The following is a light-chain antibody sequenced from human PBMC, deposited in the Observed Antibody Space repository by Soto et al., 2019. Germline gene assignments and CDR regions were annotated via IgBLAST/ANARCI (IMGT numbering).Light chain of an antibody. CDR2: SND. CDR1: SSNMGSIT. J-gene: IGLJ3*02. V-gene: IGLV1-44*01. CDR3: ATWDVSLSGWV. Sequence: QSVLTQAPSASGTPGQRVTISCSRGSSNMGSITVNWYQVLPGTAPKLLIYSNDQRPSGVPDRFSGSKSVTSASLAISRLQSEDEADYFCATWDVSLSGWVFGGGTKLTVL.